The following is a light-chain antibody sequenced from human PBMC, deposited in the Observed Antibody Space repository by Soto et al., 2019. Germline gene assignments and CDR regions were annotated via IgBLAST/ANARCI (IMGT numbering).Light chain of an antibody. J-gene: IGLJ1*01. CDR3: SSHTSSSSLFV. V-gene: IGLV2-14*01. Sequence: QSALTQPASVSGSPGQSITISCTGTSSDVGAYNYVSWYQQHPGKAPKLMIYEVSNRPSGVSNRFSGSKSGNTASLTISGLQAEDEADYYCSSHTSSSSLFVFGTGTK. CDR2: EVS. CDR1: SSDVGAYNY.